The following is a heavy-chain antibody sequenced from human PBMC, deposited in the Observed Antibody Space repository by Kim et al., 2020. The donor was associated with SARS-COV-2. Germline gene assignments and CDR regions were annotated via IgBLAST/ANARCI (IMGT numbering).Heavy chain of an antibody. D-gene: IGHD6-25*01. V-gene: IGHV7-4-1*02. CDR3: ARGRLIIASEGSWFDP. Sequence: ASVKVSCKASGYTFTSYAMNWVRQAPGQGLEWMGWINTNTGNPTYAQGFTGRFVFSLDTSVSTAYLQISSLKAEDTAVYYCARGRLIIASEGSWFDPWGQGTLVTVSS. CDR2: INTNTGNP. CDR1: GYTFTSYA. J-gene: IGHJ5*02.